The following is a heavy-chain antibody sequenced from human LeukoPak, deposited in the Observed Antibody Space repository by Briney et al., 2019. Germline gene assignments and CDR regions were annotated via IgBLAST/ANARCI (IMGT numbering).Heavy chain of an antibody. D-gene: IGHD1-26*01. V-gene: IGHV1-2*02. CDR3: ASIVGATWVDY. CDR2: INPNSGRT. J-gene: IGHJ4*02. CDR1: GYTFTDYY. Sequence: ASVKVSCKASGYTFTDYYIHWVRQAPGQGLEWMGWINPNSGRTHSAQKFQGRVTMTSDTSISTAYMELSRLRSEDTAVYYCASIVGATWVDYWGQGTLVTVSS.